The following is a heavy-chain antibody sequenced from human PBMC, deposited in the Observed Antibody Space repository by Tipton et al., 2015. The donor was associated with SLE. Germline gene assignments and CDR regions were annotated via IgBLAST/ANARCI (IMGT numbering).Heavy chain of an antibody. CDR1: GGSINSGGYY. CDR2: AYTDGKT. CDR3: ARASPGVWCFDL. V-gene: IGHV4-61*02. J-gene: IGHJ2*01. Sequence: TLSLTCTVSGGSINSGGYYWSWIRQPAGKGLQGIGRAYTDGKTNYNPSLKSRVTISVDTSKNHFSLKLSSVTAADTAVYYCARASPGVWCFDLWGRGSLVTVSS. D-gene: IGHD2-8*01.